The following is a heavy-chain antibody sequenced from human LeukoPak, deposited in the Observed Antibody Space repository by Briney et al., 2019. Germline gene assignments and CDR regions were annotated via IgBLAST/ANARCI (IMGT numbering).Heavy chain of an antibody. V-gene: IGHV3-74*01. CDR2: INTDGFST. J-gene: IGHJ4*02. Sequence: QAGGSLRLSCAASGFISSSYWMHWVRQPPGKGLVYIACINTDGFSTNYADSVKSRFTISRDNAKNTLYLQMNSLRAEDTAVYYCARSRTYGDYGRGLDYWGQGTLVTVSS. CDR3: ARSRTYGDYGRGLDY. CDR1: GFISSSYW. D-gene: IGHD4-17*01.